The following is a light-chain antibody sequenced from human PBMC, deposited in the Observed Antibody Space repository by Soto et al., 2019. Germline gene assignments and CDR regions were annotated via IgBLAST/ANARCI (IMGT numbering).Light chain of an antibody. CDR2: GAS. CDR3: QQYGSSPQIT. V-gene: IGKV3-20*01. Sequence: EIVLTPSPGTLSLSPVERASLSCRASQAVGGTYLAWYQHKPGQAPRLLIYGASNRAAGIPDRFGGSGSGTDFTLTISRLEPEDFAVYYCQQYGSSPQITFGQGTRLEIK. CDR1: QAVGGTY. J-gene: IGKJ5*01.